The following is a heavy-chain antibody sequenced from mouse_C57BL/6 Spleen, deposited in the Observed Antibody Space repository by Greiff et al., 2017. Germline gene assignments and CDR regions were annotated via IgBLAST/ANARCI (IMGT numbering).Heavy chain of an antibody. CDR1: GYAFSSYW. CDR2: IYPGDGDT. J-gene: IGHJ1*03. CDR3: AKTTVVADWYFDV. D-gene: IGHD1-1*01. Sequence: VQLQQSGAELVKPGASVKISCKASGYAFSSYWMNWVKQRPGKGLEWIGQIYPGDGDTTYNGKFKGKATLTADKSSSTAYMQLSSLTSEDSAVYFCAKTTVVADWYFDVWGTGTTVTVSS. V-gene: IGHV1-80*01.